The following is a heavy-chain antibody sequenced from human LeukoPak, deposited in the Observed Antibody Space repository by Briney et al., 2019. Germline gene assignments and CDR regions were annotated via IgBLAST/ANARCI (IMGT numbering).Heavy chain of an antibody. D-gene: IGHD4-17*01. CDR3: ARSPSGYGDRSYYFDY. Sequence: ASETLSLTCAVYGGSFSGYYRSWIRQPPGKGLDWIGEINHSGSTNYNPSLKSRVTISVDTSKNQFSLKLSSVTAADTAVYYCARSPSGYGDRSYYFDYWGQGTLVTVSS. CDR1: GGSFSGYY. J-gene: IGHJ4*02. CDR2: INHSGST. V-gene: IGHV4-34*01.